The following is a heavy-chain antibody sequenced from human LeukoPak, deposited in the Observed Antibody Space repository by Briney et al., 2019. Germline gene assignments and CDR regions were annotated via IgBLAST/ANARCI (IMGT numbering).Heavy chain of an antibody. CDR1: GGSFSGYY. Sequence: SETLSLTCAVYGGSFSGYYWSWIRQPPGKGLEWIGEINHSGSTNYNPSLKSRATISVDTSKNQFSLKLSSVTAADTAVYYCAKARLPFDYWGQGTLVTVSS. CDR3: AKARLPFDY. CDR2: INHSGST. D-gene: IGHD5-18*01. J-gene: IGHJ4*02. V-gene: IGHV4-34*01.